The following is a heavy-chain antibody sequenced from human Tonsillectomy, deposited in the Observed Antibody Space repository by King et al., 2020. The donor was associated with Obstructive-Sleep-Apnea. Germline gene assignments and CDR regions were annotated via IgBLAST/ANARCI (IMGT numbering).Heavy chain of an antibody. CDR3: ARNTEHYYYYGMDV. V-gene: IGHV4-59*08. CDR2: IYYSGST. J-gene: IGHJ6*02. Sequence: QLQESGPGLVKPSETLSLTCTVSGDSISSYYWSWIRQPPGKGLEWIGYIYYSGSTKYNPSLKSRVTISVDTSKNQFSLKLSSVTAADTAVYYCARNTEHYYYYGMDVWGQGTTLTVSS. D-gene: IGHD1-26*01. CDR1: GDSISSYY.